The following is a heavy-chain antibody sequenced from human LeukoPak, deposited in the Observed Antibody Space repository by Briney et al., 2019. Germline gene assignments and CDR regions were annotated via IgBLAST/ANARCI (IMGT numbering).Heavy chain of an antibody. CDR3: ASGGVTRLSVY. CDR1: GFTFSNYG. CDR2: ISYDGSNQ. V-gene: IGHV3-30*03. J-gene: IGHJ4*02. Sequence: PGKSLRLSCAASGFTFSNYGMHWVRQAPGKGLEWVAVISYDGSNQYYADSVKGRFTISRDNSKNALYLQMNSLRADDTAVYYCASGGVTRLSVYWGQGTLVTVSS. D-gene: IGHD3-16*01.